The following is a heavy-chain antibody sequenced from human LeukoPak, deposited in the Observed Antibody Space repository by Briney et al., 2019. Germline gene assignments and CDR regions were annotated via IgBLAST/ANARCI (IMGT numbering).Heavy chain of an antibody. CDR1: GDSISSNLYY. CDR3: ARTAVGLQYSDYFHY. D-gene: IGHD2-21*01. CDR2: MSASGTT. J-gene: IGHJ1*01. V-gene: IGHV4-39*07. Sequence: SETLSLTCTVSGDSISSNLYYWGWIRQPPGKGLEWIGSMSASGTTYYNPSLKSRLTISLDTSTNNFSLNLNSVTAADTAVYYCARTAVGLQYSDYFHYWGQGTLVTVSS.